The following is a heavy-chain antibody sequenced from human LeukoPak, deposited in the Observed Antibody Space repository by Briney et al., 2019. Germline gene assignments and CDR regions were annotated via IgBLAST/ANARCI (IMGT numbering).Heavy chain of an antibody. J-gene: IGHJ6*03. CDR3: ARSGDYYYYYYLDV. Sequence: GWSLRLSCVPSGFTVSTYWMSWVRQAPGKGLEGVANIKQDGGEKYYVYSVKGRFTISRDNAKNSLYLQMSTLRADDAAVYYCARSGDYYYYYYLDVWGKGTTVTVS. CDR1: GFTVSTYW. CDR2: IKQDGGEK. V-gene: IGHV3-7*01.